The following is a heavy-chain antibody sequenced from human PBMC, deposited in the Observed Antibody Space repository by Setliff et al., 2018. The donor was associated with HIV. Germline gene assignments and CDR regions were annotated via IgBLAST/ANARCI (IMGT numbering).Heavy chain of an antibody. V-gene: IGHV3-48*03. Sequence: GGSLRLSCAASGFTLSSYEFNWVRQAPGKGLEWLSYMSSTGHTIHYADSVKGRFTISRDYAKNSLYLQMDSLRPEDTAIYYCTRGGLVGAQSHFDYWGPGTLVTVSS. CDR1: GFTLSSYE. CDR3: TRGGLVGAQSHFDY. D-gene: IGHD1-26*01. CDR2: MSSTGHTI. J-gene: IGHJ4*02.